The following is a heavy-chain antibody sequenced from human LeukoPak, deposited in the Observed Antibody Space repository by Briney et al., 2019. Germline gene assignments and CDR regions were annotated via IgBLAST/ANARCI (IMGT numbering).Heavy chain of an antibody. D-gene: IGHD3-22*01. CDR1: GFTFSSYW. CDR3: AKDIGYYDSSGLED. J-gene: IGHJ4*02. CDR2: ISWNSGSI. Sequence: GGSLRLSCAASGFTFSSYWMHWVRQAPGKGLEWVSGISWNSGSIGYADSVKGRFTISRDNAKNSLYLQMNSLGAEDTALYYCAKDIGYYDSSGLEDWGQGTLVTVSS. V-gene: IGHV3-9*01.